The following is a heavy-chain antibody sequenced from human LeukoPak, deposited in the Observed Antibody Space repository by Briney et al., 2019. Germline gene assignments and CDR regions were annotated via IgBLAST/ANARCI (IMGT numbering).Heavy chain of an antibody. CDR2: INPNSGGT. CDR3: ARDYGSSWNLDN. Sequence: ASVKVSCRASGYSFTGYYVRWVRQAPGQGLEWMGWINPNSGGTESAQKFQGRVTMTRDTSISTAYLDLTRLTSDDTAVYYCARDYGSSWNLDNWGQGTLVTVSS. V-gene: IGHV1-2*02. D-gene: IGHD6-13*01. CDR1: GYSFTGYY. J-gene: IGHJ4*02.